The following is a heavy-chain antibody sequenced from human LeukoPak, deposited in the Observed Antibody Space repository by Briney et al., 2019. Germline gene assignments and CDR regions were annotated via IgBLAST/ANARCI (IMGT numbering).Heavy chain of an antibody. CDR2: INTNTGNP. D-gene: IGHD5-12*01. V-gene: IGHV7-4-1*02. Sequence: GASVKVSCKASGYTFTSYAMNWVRQAPGQGLEWMGWINTNTGNPTYAQGFTGRFVFSLDTSVSTAYLQISSLKAEDAAVYYCARDWRDIVATAPFDYWGQGTLVTVSS. CDR3: ARDWRDIVATAPFDY. CDR1: GYTFTSYA. J-gene: IGHJ4*02.